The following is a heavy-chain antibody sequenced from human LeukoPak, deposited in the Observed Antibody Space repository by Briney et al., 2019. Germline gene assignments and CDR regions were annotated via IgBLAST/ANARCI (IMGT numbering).Heavy chain of an antibody. CDR2: IYSGGST. J-gene: IGHJ3*02. D-gene: IGHD2-2*02. Sequence: GGSLRLSCAASGFTVSSNYMSWVRQAPGKGLEWVSVIYSGGSTYYADSVKGRFTISRDNSKNTLYLQMNSLRAEDTAVYYCARDPGGPHTVKWDAFDIWGQGTMVTVS. V-gene: IGHV3-53*01. CDR1: GFTVSSNY. CDR3: ARDPGGPHTVKWDAFDI.